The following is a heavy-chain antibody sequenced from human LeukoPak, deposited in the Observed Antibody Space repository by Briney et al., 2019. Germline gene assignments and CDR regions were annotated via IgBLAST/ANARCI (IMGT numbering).Heavy chain of an antibody. CDR1: GGSISSGSYY. J-gene: IGHJ4*02. D-gene: IGHD1-26*01. CDR2: IYTSGST. V-gene: IGHV4-61*02. Sequence: PSETLSLTCTVSGGSISSGSYYWSWVRQPAGKGLEWIGRIYTSGSTNYNPSLKSRVTISVDTSKNQFSLKLRSVTAADTAVYYCARDRGGSYRPYFDYWGQGTLVTVSS. CDR3: ARDRGGSYRPYFDY.